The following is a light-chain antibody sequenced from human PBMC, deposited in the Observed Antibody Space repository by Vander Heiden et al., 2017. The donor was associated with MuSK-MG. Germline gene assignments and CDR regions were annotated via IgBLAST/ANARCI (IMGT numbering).Light chain of an antibody. V-gene: IGKV3-11*01. J-gene: IGKJ1*01. CDR1: QSVSSY. CDR3: QQRSNWRQT. CDR2: DAS. Sequence: EIVLTQSPATLSLSPGERATLSCRASQSVSSYLAWYQQKRGQAPRLLIYDASNSATGIPARFSGSGSGTDFTLTISSLEPEDFAVYYCQQRSNWRQTFGQGTKVEIK.